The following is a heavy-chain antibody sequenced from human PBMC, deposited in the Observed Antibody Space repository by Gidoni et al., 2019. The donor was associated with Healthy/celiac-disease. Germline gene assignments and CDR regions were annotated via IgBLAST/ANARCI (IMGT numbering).Heavy chain of an antibody. J-gene: IGHJ2*01. CDR3: ARDGGDPHWYFDL. CDR1: GFTFSSYS. D-gene: IGHD2-21*01. V-gene: IGHV3-21*01. CDR2: ISSSSSYI. Sequence: EVQLVESGGGLVKPGGSLRLSCAASGFTFSSYSMNWVRQAPGKGLEWVSSISSSSSYIYYADSVKGRFTISRDNAKNSLYLQMNSLRAEDTAVYYCARDGGDPHWYFDLWGRGTLVTVSS.